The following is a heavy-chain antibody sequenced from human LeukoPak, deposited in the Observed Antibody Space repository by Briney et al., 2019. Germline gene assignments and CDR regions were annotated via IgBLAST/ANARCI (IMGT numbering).Heavy chain of an antibody. CDR1: GFTFSSYA. CDR3: ARGVVYPTWSGPHWSDY. V-gene: IGHV3-7*01. D-gene: IGHD3-3*01. Sequence: GGSLRLSCAASGFTFSSYAMHWVRQAPGKGPEWVAHIKQDASQEYHVDSVKGRFTISRDNAKNSLYLQMNSLRAEDTAVYYCARGVVYPTWSGPHWSDYWGQGTLVTVSS. CDR2: IKQDASQE. J-gene: IGHJ4*02.